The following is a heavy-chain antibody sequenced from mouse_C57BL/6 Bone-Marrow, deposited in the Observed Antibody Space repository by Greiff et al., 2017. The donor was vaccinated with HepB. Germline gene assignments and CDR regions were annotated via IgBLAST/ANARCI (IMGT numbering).Heavy chain of an antibody. J-gene: IGHJ2*01. Sequence: QVQLQQPGAELVRPGPSVKLSCKASGYTFTSYWMHWVKQRPGQGLEWIGVIDPSDSYTNYNQKFKGKATLTVDTSSSTAYMQLSSLTSEDSAVYYCARGMVYYKGYWGQGTTLTVSS. CDR2: IDPSDSYT. CDR1: GYTFTSYW. CDR3: ARGMVYYKGY. V-gene: IGHV1-59*01. D-gene: IGHD2-12*01.